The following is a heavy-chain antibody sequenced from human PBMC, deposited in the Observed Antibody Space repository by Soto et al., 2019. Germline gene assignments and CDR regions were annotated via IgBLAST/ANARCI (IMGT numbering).Heavy chain of an antibody. CDR2: TYYRSKWYY. CDR1: WYIFSINIAC. Sequence: SHTLXLTCAITWYIFSINIACCGFVMQSPSRGLEWLGRTYYRSKWYYEYAVSVRGRITINPDTSKNQYSLQLNSVTPEETAVYLCARGEQYSGRIFASWAKGTLV. D-gene: IGHD1-26*01. CDR3: ARGEQYSGRIFAS. J-gene: IGHJ4*01. V-gene: IGHV6-1*01.